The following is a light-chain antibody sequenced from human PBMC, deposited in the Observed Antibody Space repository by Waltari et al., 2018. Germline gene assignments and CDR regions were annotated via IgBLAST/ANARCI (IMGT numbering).Light chain of an antibody. CDR2: AAS. Sequence: SCRASQSIGRYLAWYQQKPDQAPRLLIYAASTRATGIPDRFSGSGSGTDFSLSISRLEPEDFAVYYCQNHERLPATFGQATKVEIK. CDR3: QNHERLPAT. V-gene: IGKV3-20*01. CDR1: QSIGRY. J-gene: IGKJ1*01.